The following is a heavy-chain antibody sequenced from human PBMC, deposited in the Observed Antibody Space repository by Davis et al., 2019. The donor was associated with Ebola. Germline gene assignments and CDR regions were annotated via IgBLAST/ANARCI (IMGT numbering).Heavy chain of an antibody. D-gene: IGHD4-11*01. CDR2: IYYSGST. Sequence: PSETLSLTCTVSGGSISSYYWSWIRQPPGKGLEWIGYIYYSGSTNYNPSLKSRVTISVDTSKNQFSLKLSSVTAADTAVYYCARDHSNYHYYGMDVWGQGTTVTVSS. J-gene: IGHJ6*02. CDR1: GGSISSYY. V-gene: IGHV4-59*01. CDR3: ARDHSNYHYYGMDV.